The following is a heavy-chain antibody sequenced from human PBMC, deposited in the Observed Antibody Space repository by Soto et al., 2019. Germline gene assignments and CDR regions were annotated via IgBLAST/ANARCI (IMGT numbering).Heavy chain of an antibody. CDR3: ARETADATRGVIWFGEVGTEFDS. V-gene: IGHV2-5*01. CDR2: IYWNDDI. Sequence: QITLKESGPTLVKPTQTLTLTCTFSGFSLSTSGVGVGWIRQPPGKALEWLALIYWNDDIRFTPSLSSMLAITKDTSKDQVVLTMPNMDPSDTATYYCARETADATRGVIWFGEVGTEFDSWGQGTMVTVSS. D-gene: IGHD3-10*01. J-gene: IGHJ4*01. CDR1: GFSLSTSGVG.